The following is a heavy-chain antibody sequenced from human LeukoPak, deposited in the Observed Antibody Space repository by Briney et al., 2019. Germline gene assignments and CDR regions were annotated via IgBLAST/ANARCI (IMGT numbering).Heavy chain of an antibody. CDR3: ARAFSRPGYYYYYYMDV. J-gene: IGHJ6*03. CDR2: IYYSGST. D-gene: IGHD6-6*01. Sequence: SETLSLTCTVSGGSISSYYWSWIWQPPGKGLEWIGYIYYSGSTNYNPSLKSRVTISVDTSKNQFSLKLSSVTAADTAVYYCARAFSRPGYYYYYYMDVWGKGTTVTVSS. V-gene: IGHV4-59*01. CDR1: GGSISSYY.